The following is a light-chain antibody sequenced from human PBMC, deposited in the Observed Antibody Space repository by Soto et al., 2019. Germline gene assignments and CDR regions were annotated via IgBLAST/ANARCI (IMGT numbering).Light chain of an antibody. Sequence: QSLLTQPPSVSGAPGQRDTISCTGSSSNIGAGYDVHWYQQLPGTAPKVLIYGNINRPSGVPDRFSGSKSGTSASLAITGLQAEDEADYYCQSYDSSLSGCVFGGGTKLTVL. CDR1: SSNIGAGYD. J-gene: IGLJ2*01. CDR3: QSYDSSLSGCV. CDR2: GNI. V-gene: IGLV1-40*01.